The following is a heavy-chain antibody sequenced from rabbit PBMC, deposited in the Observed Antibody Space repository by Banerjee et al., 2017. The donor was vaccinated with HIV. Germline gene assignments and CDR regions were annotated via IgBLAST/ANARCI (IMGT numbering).Heavy chain of an antibody. CDR1: GFSFSSSYW. Sequence: QEQLEESGGDLVKPEGSLTLTCTASGFSFSSSYWICWVRQAPGKGLEWIACIDAGSSGSTYYASWAKGRFTISKTSSTTVTLQMTSLTAADTATYFCARDGAGGGSYYFNLWGQGTLVTVS. J-gene: IGHJ4*01. D-gene: IGHD8-1*01. CDR3: ARDGAGGGSYYFNL. V-gene: IGHV1S45*01. CDR2: IDAGSSGST.